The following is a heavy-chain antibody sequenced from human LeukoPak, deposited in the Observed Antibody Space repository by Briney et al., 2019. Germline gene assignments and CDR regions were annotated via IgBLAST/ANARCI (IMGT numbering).Heavy chain of an antibody. V-gene: IGHV3-48*04. CDR2: ISSSGNTI. D-gene: IGHD5-18*01. Sequence: GGSLRLSCAASGFTFSSYSMNWVRQAPGKGLEWVSYISSSGNTIDYADSVKGRFTISRDNAKNSLYLQMVSLRAEDTALYYCARLRGYSYGYGDYWGQGTLVTVSS. CDR3: ARLRGYSYGYGDY. J-gene: IGHJ4*02. CDR1: GFTFSSYS.